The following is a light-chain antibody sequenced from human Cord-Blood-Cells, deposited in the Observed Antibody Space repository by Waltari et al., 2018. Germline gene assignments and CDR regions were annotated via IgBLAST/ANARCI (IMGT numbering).Light chain of an antibody. V-gene: IGKV1-33*01. J-gene: IGKJ5*01. CDR3: QQYDNLPIT. CDR2: DAS. CDR1: QDISNY. Sequence: DIQMTQSQSSLSASVGDRVTITCQASQDISNYLNWYQQKPGKAPKLLIYDASNLETGVPSMFSGSGSGTDFTFTISSVQPDDIATYYCQQYDNLPITSGQGTRLAIK.